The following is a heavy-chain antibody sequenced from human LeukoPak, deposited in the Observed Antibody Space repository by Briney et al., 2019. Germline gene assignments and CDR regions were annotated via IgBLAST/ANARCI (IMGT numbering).Heavy chain of an antibody. CDR3: ARELAVAGFDY. V-gene: IGHV3-20*04. CDR1: GFTFDDYG. D-gene: IGHD6-19*01. CDR2: INWNGGST. J-gene: IGHJ4*02. Sequence: GGSLTLSCAASGFTFDDYGTSGVRRAPGKGLECVTGINWNGGSTGYADSVKGRSTISGDNAKNSLYLQMNSLRAEDTALYYCARELAVAGFDYWGQGTLVTVSS.